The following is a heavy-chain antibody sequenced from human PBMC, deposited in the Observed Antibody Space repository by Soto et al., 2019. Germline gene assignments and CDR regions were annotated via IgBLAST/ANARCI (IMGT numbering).Heavy chain of an antibody. CDR3: ARDNGYYDF. J-gene: IGHJ4*02. CDR2: ISTTSGNT. V-gene: IGHV1-18*01. Sequence: QIQMVQSGAEAKQPGASVKISCKTSGYTFSSYSINWVRQAPGQGLEWMAWISTTSGNTHYAERVQGRVTVTLDKSARTAFMEMWGLTSDDTAVYFCARDNGYYDFWGQGTLVTVSS. D-gene: IGHD2-8*01. CDR1: GYTFSSYS.